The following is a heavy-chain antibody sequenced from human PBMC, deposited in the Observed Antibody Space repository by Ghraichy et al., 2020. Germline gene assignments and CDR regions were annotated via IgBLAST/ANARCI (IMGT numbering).Heavy chain of an antibody. CDR2: IKRDGSET. CDR3: ARDWPHFDY. CDR1: GFTFSSYW. J-gene: IGHJ4*02. Sequence: GGSLRLSCAASGFTFSSYWMSWVRQAPGKGLEWVANIKRDGSETYYVDSVKGRFTISRDNAKNSLNLQMNSLRAEDTAVYYCARDWPHFDYWGQGTLVTVSS. V-gene: IGHV3-7*01.